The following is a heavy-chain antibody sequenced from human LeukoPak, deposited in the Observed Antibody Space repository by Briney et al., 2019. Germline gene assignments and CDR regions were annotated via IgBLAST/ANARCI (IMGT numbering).Heavy chain of an antibody. V-gene: IGHV4-39*02. J-gene: IGHJ5*02. CDR2: IYYSGST. Sequence: SETLSLTCTVSGGSISSSSYYWGWIRQPPGKGLEWIGSIYYSGSTYYKSSLKSRVTVSVGTSKNQFSLKLSSVTAADTAVYYCARDRRITGTQNWFDPWGQGTLVTVSS. CDR1: GGSISSSSYY. CDR3: ARDRRITGTQNWFDP. D-gene: IGHD1-20*01.